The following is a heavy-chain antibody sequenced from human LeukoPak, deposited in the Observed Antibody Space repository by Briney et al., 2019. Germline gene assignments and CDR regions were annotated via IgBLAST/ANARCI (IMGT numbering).Heavy chain of an antibody. CDR1: GFTFSSYG. V-gene: IGHV3-30*02. D-gene: IGHD2-2*01. Sequence: PGGSLRLSCAASGFTFSSYGMHWVRQAPGKGLEWVAFIRCDGSNKYFADSVKGRFTISRDNSKNTLYLQMNSLRAEDTAVYYCAKAALGYCSSTSCRYFDYWGQGTLVTVSS. CDR3: AKAALGYCSSTSCRYFDY. J-gene: IGHJ4*02. CDR2: IRCDGSNK.